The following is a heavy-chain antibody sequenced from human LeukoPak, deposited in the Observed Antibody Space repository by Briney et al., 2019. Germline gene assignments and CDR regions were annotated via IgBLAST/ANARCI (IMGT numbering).Heavy chain of an antibody. Sequence: SETLSLTCAVYGGSFSGYYWSWIRQPPGKGLEWIGEINHSGSTNYNPSLKSRVTISVDTSKNQFSLKLSSVTAADTAVYYCAGGTRLGFGDFYYLGQGTLGTGSS. CDR1: GGSFSGYY. D-gene: IGHD3-16*01. V-gene: IGHV4-34*01. J-gene: IGHJ4*02. CDR3: AGGTRLGFGDFYY. CDR2: INHSGST.